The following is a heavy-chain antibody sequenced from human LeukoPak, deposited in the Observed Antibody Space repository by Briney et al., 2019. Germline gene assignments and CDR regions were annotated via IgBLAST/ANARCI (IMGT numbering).Heavy chain of an antibody. CDR2: IYHSGST. J-gene: IGHJ5*02. CDR1: GGSISSSDYY. Sequence: SETLSLTCTVSGGSISSSDYYWGWIRQPPGKGLEWIGSIYHSGSTYYNPSLKSRLTISVDTSKNQFSLKLSSVTAADTAVYHCAKPFLYTGSWDAWGRGTLVTVSS. V-gene: IGHV4-39*01. CDR3: AKPFLYTGSWDA. D-gene: IGHD6-13*01.